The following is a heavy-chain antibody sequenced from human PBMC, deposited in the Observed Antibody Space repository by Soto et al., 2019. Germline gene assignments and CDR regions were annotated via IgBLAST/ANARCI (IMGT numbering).Heavy chain of an antibody. CDR3: ATDNLFCSGGDCYHP. J-gene: IGHJ5*02. Sequence: GGSLRLSCAASRFTFSNAWMRWVRQAPGKGLEWVGRIKSKTDGGTTDYAAPVKGRFTISRDDSKNTLYLQMNSLKTEDTAMYYCATDNLFCSGGDCYHPWGQGTLVTVSS. CDR2: IKSKTDGGTT. V-gene: IGHV3-15*01. CDR1: RFTFSNAW. D-gene: IGHD2-15*01.